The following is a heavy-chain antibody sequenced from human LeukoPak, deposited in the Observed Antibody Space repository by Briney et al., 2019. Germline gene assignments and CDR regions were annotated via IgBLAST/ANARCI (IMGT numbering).Heavy chain of an antibody. CDR1: GGSISSYY. CDR3: ARYYYDSSGYYPLFDY. Sequence: PSETLSLTCTVSGGSISSYYWSWIRQPPGKGLEWIGHIYYSGSTNYNPSLKSRVTISVDTSKNQFSLKLSSVTAADTAVYYCARYYYDSSGYYPLFDYWGQGTLVTVSS. V-gene: IGHV4-59*12. D-gene: IGHD3-22*01. J-gene: IGHJ4*02. CDR2: IYYSGST.